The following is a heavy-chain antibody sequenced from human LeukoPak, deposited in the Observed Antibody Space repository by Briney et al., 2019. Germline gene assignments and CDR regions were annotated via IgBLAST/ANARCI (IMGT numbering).Heavy chain of an antibody. CDR1: GFTFSSYA. CDR2: ISGSGGST. CDR3: AKEGVSTGTRRGPGDY. V-gene: IGHV3-23*01. Sequence: GASLRLSCAASGFTFSSYAMSWVRQAPGKGLEWVSAISGSGGSTYYADSVKGRFTISRDNSKSTLYLQMNSLRAEDTAVYYCAKEGVSTGTRRGPGDYWGQGTLVTVSS. D-gene: IGHD1-7*01. J-gene: IGHJ4*02.